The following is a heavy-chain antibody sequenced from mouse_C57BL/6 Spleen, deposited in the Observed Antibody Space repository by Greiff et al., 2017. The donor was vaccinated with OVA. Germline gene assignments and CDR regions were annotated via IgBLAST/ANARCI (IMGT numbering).Heavy chain of an antibody. V-gene: IGHV5-17*01. D-gene: IGHD2-4*01. Sequence: EVMLVESGGGLVKPGGSLKLSCAASGFTFSDYGMHWVRQAPEKGLEWVAYISSGSSTFYYADTVTGRFTISRDNAKNTLFLQMTSLRSEDTAMYYCARYDYDALYYYAMDYWGQGTSVTVSS. CDR2: ISSGSSTF. CDR3: ARYDYDALYYYAMDY. J-gene: IGHJ4*01. CDR1: GFTFSDYG.